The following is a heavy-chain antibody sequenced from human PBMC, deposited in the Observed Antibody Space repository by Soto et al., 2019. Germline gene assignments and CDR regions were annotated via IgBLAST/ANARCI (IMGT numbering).Heavy chain of an antibody. CDR2: IIPIFGTT. V-gene: IGHV1-69*15. D-gene: IGHD6-13*01. J-gene: IGHJ3*02. CDR3: ARELPPAPGSFREDALDI. CDR1: VGTFSNYA. Sequence: QVQLVQSGAELKKPGSSVKVSCQASVGTFSNYAISWVRQAPGQGLEWMGKIIPIFGTTHYAQNFRGRDTTPADEYTTTAYMEISRLRSDDTALYYCARELPPAPGSFREDALDIWGQGTMITVSS.